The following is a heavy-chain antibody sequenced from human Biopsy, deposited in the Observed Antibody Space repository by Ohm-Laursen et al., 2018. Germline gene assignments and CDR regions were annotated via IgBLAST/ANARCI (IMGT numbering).Heavy chain of an antibody. D-gene: IGHD3-22*01. Sequence: SLRLSCAATGFTFDDYAMHWVRQVPGKGLEWVSGISWNSDTIGYADSVKGRFTISRDNARDSLYLQMNSLRAEDTAVYYCARDVRPVTMIAEGDFDYWGQGSLVTVS. J-gene: IGHJ4*02. V-gene: IGHV3-9*01. CDR1: GFTFDDYA. CDR3: ARDVRPVTMIAEGDFDY. CDR2: ISWNSDTI.